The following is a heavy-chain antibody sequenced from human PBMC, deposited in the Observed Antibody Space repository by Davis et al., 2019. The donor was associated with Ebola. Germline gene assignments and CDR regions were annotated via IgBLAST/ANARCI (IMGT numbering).Heavy chain of an antibody. CDR3: AREEVVVVVVAATPGGYYYYGMDV. CDR2: INPSGGST. V-gene: IGHV1-46*03. CDR1: GYTFTSYY. D-gene: IGHD2-15*01. Sequence: ASVKVSCKASGYTFTSYYMHWVRQAPGQGLEWMGIINPSGGSTSYAQKFQGRVTMTRDTSTSTAYMELSSLRSEDTAVYYCAREEVVVVVVAATPGGYYYYGMDVWGQGTTVTVSS. J-gene: IGHJ6*02.